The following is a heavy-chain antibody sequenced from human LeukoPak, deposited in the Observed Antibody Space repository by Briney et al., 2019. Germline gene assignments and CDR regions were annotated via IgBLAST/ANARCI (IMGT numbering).Heavy chain of an antibody. V-gene: IGHV3-23*01. CDR1: GFTFNNYA. CDR2: ISGSGGTT. Sequence: GGSLRLSCAASGFTFNNYAMNWVRQAPGKGLEWVSVISGSGGTTYYADSVKGRFTISRDSSKNTLYLQMNSLRAEDTAVYYCAKVSGGGLYYGGMDVWGQGTTVTVSS. J-gene: IGHJ6*02. D-gene: IGHD1-14*01. CDR3: AKVSGGGLYYGGMDV.